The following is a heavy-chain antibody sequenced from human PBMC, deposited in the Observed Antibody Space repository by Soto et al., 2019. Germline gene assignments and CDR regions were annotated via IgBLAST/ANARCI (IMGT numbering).Heavy chain of an antibody. CDR3: ARHLPTTAYYYYGMDV. CDR2: IYYSGST. J-gene: IGHJ6*02. V-gene: IGHV4-39*01. D-gene: IGHD4-4*01. Sequence: SDSMSLTCTVSGGTISSSSDYGAWIRQPPGKGLEWIGSIYYSGSTYYNPSLKSRVTISVDTSKNQFSLKLSSVTAADTAVYYCARHLPTTAYYYYGMDVWGQGTTVTVSS. CDR1: GGTISSSSDY.